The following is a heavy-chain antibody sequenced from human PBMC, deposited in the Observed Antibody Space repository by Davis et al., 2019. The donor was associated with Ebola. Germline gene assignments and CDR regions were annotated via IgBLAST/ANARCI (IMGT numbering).Heavy chain of an antibody. CDR1: GYTFTSYG. D-gene: IGHD2-2*01. Sequence: ASVKVSCKASGYTFTSYGISWVRQAPGQGLEWMGWISAYNGNTNYAQKLQDRVTMTTDTSTTTAYMELRSLRSDDTAVYYCARGAEHCGSTSCYLLYYYGMDVWGKGTTVTVSS. CDR3: ARGAEHCGSTSCYLLYYYGMDV. CDR2: ISAYNGNT. V-gene: IGHV1-18*01. J-gene: IGHJ6*04.